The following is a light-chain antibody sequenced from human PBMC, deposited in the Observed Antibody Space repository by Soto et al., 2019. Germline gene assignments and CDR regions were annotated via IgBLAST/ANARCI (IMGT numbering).Light chain of an antibody. CDR1: QNIENY. CDR2: SAS. V-gene: IGKV1-39*01. J-gene: IGKJ4*02. Sequence: DIQVTQSPSSLSASVGDRLTISCRASQNIENYLNWYRHKPGKAPELLILSASIVQSGVPSRFSGAGFGTDFTLTISSLQPVEFTAFFCQQTYSLPLTFGGGTKVEIK. CDR3: QQTYSLPLT.